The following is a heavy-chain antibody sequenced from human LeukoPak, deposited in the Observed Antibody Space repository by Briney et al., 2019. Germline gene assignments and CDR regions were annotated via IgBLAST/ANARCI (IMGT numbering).Heavy chain of an antibody. D-gene: IGHD3-10*01. J-gene: IGHJ4*02. CDR2: IYGGSTTTT. Sequence: PGGSLRLSCVASGFTFSKYTMSWVRQAPGKGLEWVSGIYGGSTTTTLYADSVKGRFTISRDNAKNSLYLQMNSLRAEDTAVYYCARDFYGSGSYSKWGQGTLVTVSS. CDR1: GFTFSKYT. V-gene: IGHV3-48*01. CDR3: ARDFYGSGSYSK.